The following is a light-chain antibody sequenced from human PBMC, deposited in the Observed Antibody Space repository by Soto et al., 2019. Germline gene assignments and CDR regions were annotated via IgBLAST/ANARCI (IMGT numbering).Light chain of an antibody. CDR1: KSINTW. CDR2: QAS. Sequence: DIQMTQSPSTLSASVGDSVTITCRASKSINTWLAWYQQKAGKTPKLLLHQASSLEGGVPSRFSGSGSGTEFNITISSLQPDDFATYYCQQYNTYPPTFGGGTTVDIK. CDR3: QQYNTYPPT. J-gene: IGKJ4*01. V-gene: IGKV1-5*03.